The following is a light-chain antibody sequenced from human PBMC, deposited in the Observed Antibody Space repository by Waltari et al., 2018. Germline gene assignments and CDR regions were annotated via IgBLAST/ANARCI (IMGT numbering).Light chain of an antibody. CDR1: QSISSW. CDR2: KAS. V-gene: IGKV1-12*01. J-gene: IGKJ2*01. CDR3: LQYSSSPPYN. Sequence: DIQITQSPSSLYASVGDKVTITCRASQSISSWLDWYQQKPGKAPKLLIYKASSLQSGVPSRFSGSASGTEFTLTISSLQPEDFATYYCLQYSSSPPYNFGQGTKVEIK.